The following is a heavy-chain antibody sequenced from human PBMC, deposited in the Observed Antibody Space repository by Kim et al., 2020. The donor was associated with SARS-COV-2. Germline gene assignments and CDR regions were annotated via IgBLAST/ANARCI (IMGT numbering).Heavy chain of an antibody. Sequence: YNPSLKSRVTISVATSKNQFSLKLSSVTAADTAVYYCARVRLGYYYGMDVWGQGTTVTVSS. CDR3: ARVRLGYYYGMDV. V-gene: IGHV4-34*01. D-gene: IGHD6-6*01. J-gene: IGHJ6*02.